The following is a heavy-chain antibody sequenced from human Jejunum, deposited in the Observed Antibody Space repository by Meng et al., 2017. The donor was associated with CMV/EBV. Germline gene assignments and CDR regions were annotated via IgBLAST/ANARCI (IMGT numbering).Heavy chain of an antibody. J-gene: IGHJ5*02. CDR1: GLSFSNYG. Sequence: CVASGLSFSNYGMHWVRQAPGKGLEWVACIWNDGGRKYYADSVKDRFTISRDNSKNTPYLQMNSLRSEDTAVYYCAKRNDHSWFDPWGQGTLVTVSS. CDR3: AKRNDHSWFDP. D-gene: IGHD1-14*01. CDR2: IWNDGGRK. V-gene: IGHV3-30*02.